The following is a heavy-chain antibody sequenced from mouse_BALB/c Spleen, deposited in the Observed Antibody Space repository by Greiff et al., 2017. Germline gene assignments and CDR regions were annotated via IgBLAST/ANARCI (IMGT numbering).Heavy chain of an antibody. Sequence: QVQLQQSGAELVRPGSSVKISCKASGYAFSSYWMNWVKQRPGQGLEWIGQIYPGDGDTNYNGKFKGKATLTADKSSSTAYMQLSSLTSEDSAVYFGARGGWLRQDYYAMDYWGQGTSVTVSS. D-gene: IGHD2-2*01. V-gene: IGHV1-80*01. J-gene: IGHJ4*01. CDR3: ARGGWLRQDYYAMDY. CDR1: GYAFSSYW. CDR2: IYPGDGDT.